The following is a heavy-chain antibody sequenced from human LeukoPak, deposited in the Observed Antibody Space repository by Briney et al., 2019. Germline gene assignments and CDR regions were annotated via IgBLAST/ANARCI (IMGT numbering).Heavy chain of an antibody. J-gene: IGHJ3*02. CDR3: AREGWELPRTFDI. V-gene: IGHV4-39*07. CDR2: IYYSGST. D-gene: IGHD1-26*01. Sequence: SETLSLTCTVSGGSISSSSYYWGWIRQPPGKGLEWIGSIYYSGSTNYNPSLKSRVTISVDTSKNQFSLKLSSVTAADTAVYYCAREGWELPRTFDIWGQGTMVTVSS. CDR1: GGSISSSSYY.